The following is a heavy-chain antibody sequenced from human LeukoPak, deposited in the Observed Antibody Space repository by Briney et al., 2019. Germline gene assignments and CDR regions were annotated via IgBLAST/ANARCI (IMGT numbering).Heavy chain of an antibody. CDR3: ARKSYYYYGMDV. V-gene: IGHV4-34*01. Sequence: SETLSLTCAVYGGSFSGYHWSWIRQPPGKGLEWIGEINYSGSTYYNPPLKSRVTILVDTSKNQFSLKLSSVTAADTSVYYCARKSYYYYGMDVWGQGTTVTVSS. J-gene: IGHJ6*02. CDR2: INYSGST. CDR1: GGSFSGYH.